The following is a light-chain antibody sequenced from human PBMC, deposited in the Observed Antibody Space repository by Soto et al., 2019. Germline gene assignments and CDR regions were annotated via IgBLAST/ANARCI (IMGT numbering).Light chain of an antibody. Sequence: DIQMTQSPSSLSASVGDRVTITCRASQTITNYLNWYQQQSVKAPKLLIYATDTLQSGVPSRFSGSGSGTDYTLTISSLQTKDFATYDCQQSYNTPRTVGQRSKVDVK. CDR2: ATD. CDR1: QTITNY. CDR3: QQSYNTPRT. J-gene: IGKJ1*01. V-gene: IGKV1-39*01.